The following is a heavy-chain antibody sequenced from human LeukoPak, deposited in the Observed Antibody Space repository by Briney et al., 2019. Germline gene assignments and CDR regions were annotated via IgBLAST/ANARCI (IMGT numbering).Heavy chain of an antibody. J-gene: IGHJ4*02. CDR1: GGTFSSYA. CDR3: ARDGYSSSWYLLDY. Sequence: ASVKVSCKASGGTFSSYAISWVRQAPGQGLEWMGRIIPILGIANYAQKFQGRVTITADKSTSTAYMELSSLRSEDTAVYYCARDGYSSSWYLLDYWGQGTLVTVSS. CDR2: IIPILGIA. D-gene: IGHD6-13*01. V-gene: IGHV1-69*04.